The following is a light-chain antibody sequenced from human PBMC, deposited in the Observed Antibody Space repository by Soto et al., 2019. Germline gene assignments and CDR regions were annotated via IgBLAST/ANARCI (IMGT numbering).Light chain of an antibody. CDR3: QHRDSWPLT. V-gene: IGKV3-11*01. Sequence: EIVMTQSPATLSVSPGERATLSCRASQSLSTYLAWYQQKPGQAPRLLIYDASNRATGIPARFSGSGSGTDFTLTISSLEPEDFEVYYCQHRDSWPLTFGGGTKVDIK. CDR1: QSLSTY. CDR2: DAS. J-gene: IGKJ4*01.